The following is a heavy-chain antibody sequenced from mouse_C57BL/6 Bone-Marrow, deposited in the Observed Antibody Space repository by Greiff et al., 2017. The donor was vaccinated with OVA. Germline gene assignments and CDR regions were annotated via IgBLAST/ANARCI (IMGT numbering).Heavy chain of an antibody. V-gene: IGHV1-39*01. CDR3: ARYYGSSYVAWFAY. Sequence: EVQRVESGPELVKPGASVKISCKASGYSFTDYNMNWVKQSNGKSLEWIGVINPNYGTTSYNQKFKGKATLTVDHSSSTAYMQLNSLTSEGSAVYYCARYYGSSYVAWFAYWGQGTLVTVSA. CDR1: GYSFTDYN. D-gene: IGHD1-1*01. J-gene: IGHJ3*01. CDR2: INPNYGTT.